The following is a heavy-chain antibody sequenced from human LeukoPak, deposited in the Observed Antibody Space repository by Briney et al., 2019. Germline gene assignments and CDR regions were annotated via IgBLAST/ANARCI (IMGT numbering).Heavy chain of an antibody. CDR1: GGSFSGYY. D-gene: IGHD3-10*01. Sequence: TSETLSLTCAVYGGSFSGYYWSWIRQPPGKGLEWIGEINHSGSTNYNPSLKSRVTISVDTSKNQFSLKLSSVTAADTAVYYCARGRRYPPRPWFGEQTFDYWGQGTLVTVSS. CDR3: ARGRRYPPRPWFGEQTFDY. V-gene: IGHV4-34*01. J-gene: IGHJ4*02. CDR2: INHSGST.